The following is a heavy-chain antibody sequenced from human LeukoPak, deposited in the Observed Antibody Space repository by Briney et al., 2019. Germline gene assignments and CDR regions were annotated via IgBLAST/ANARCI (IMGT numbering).Heavy chain of an antibody. CDR1: GGSISSGGYY. CDR2: IYYSGST. CDR3: ARVDIVVVPAAMENWYFDL. V-gene: IGHV4-31*03. J-gene: IGHJ2*01. Sequence: SQTLSLTCTVSGGSISSGGYYWSWIRQHPGKGLEWIGYIYYSGSTYYNPSLKSRVTISVDTSKNQFSLKLSSVTAADTAVYYCARVDIVVVPAAMENWYFDLWGRGTLVTVSS. D-gene: IGHD2-2*01.